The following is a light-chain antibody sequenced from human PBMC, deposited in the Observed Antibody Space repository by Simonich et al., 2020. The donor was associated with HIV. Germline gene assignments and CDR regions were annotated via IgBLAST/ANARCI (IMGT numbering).Light chain of an antibody. V-gene: IGKV1-27*01. Sequence: DIQMTQSPSSLSASVGDSGTITCRANQGISNYFSWYQQTPGRVPKLLIYAAATLQSGVQSRFRGSGSGTDFTLTISSLQPEDVATYYCQKCNSAPFTFGPGTKVDI. J-gene: IGKJ3*01. CDR2: AAA. CDR1: QGISNY. CDR3: QKCNSAPFT.